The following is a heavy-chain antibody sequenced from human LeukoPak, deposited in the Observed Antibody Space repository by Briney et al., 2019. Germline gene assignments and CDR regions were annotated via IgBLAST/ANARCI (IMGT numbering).Heavy chain of an antibody. CDR2: IYTSGST. CDR3: ARSIIAVAGAFDI. D-gene: IGHD6-19*01. CDR1: GGSISSYY. V-gene: IGHV4-4*09. J-gene: IGHJ3*02. Sequence: SETLSLTCTVSGGSISSYYWSWMRQPPGKGLEWIGYIYTSGSTNYNPSLKSRVTISVDTSKNQFSLKLSSVTAADTAVYYCARSIIAVAGAFDIWGQGTMVTVSS.